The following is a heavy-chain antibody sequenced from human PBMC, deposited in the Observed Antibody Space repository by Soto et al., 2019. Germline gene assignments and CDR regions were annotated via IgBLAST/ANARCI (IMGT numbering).Heavy chain of an antibody. D-gene: IGHD2-2*01. V-gene: IGHV5-10-1*01. CDR1: GYNFTSYW. Sequence: GESLKISCKGSGYNFTSYWIYWVRQMPGKGLEWMGRIDPSDSYINYSPSFQGHVTISADKAINTAYLQWSSLKASDTAMYYCARRKYCSTSSCYADYYYGMDVWGQGTTVTVS. CDR3: ARRKYCSTSSCYADYYYGMDV. J-gene: IGHJ6*02. CDR2: IDPSDSYI.